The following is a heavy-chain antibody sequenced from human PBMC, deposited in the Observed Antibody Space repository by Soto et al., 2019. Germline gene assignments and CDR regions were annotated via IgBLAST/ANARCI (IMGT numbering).Heavy chain of an antibody. V-gene: IGHV3-30*18. Sequence: GGSLRLSCAASGFTFSSYGMHWVRQAPGKGLEWVAVISYDGSNKYYADSVKGRFTISRDNSKNTLYLQMNSLRAEDTAVYYCAKDPVGLELRYYFDNWGQGTLVTVSS. CDR2: ISYDGSNK. CDR1: GFTFSSYG. CDR3: AKDPVGLELRYYFDN. D-gene: IGHD1-7*01. J-gene: IGHJ4*02.